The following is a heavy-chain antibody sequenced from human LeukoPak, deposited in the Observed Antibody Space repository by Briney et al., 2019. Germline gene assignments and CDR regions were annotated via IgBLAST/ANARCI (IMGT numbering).Heavy chain of an antibody. J-gene: IGHJ4*02. CDR3: ARVGGTTDFDY. V-gene: IGHV3-9*01. CDR1: GFTFDDYA. D-gene: IGHD1-14*01. Sequence: GGSLRLSCAASGFTFDDYAMHWVRQAPGKGLEWVSGISWNSGTIGYADSVKGRFTISRDNAKNSLYLQMNSLRTDDTALYYCARVGGTTDFDYWGQGTLVTVSS. CDR2: ISWNSGTI.